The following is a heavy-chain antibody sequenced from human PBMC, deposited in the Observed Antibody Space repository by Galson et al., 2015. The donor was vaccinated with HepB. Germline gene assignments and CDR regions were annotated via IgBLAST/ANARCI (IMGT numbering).Heavy chain of an antibody. V-gene: IGHV3-33*01. CDR3: ARDLYGSSGWYSCYFDY. CDR2: IWYDGSNE. Sequence: SLRLSCAASGFTFSSYGMHWVRQAPGKGLEWVAVIWYDGSNEYYADSVKGRLTISRDNSKNTLYLQMNSLRAEDTAVYYCARDLYGSSGWYSCYFDYWGQGTLVTVSS. D-gene: IGHD6-19*01. CDR1: GFTFSSYG. J-gene: IGHJ4*02.